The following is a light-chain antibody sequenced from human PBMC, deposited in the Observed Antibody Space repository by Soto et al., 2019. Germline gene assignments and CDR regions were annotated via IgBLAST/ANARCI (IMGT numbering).Light chain of an antibody. J-gene: IGKJ5*01. Sequence: EIVLTQSPGTLSLSPGERATLSCRAIQSVSSSYLAWYQQKPGQASRLLIYDAFNRATGIPARFSGSGSGTDFTLTISSLEPEDFAVYYCQQRSNWPPITFGQGTRLEIK. V-gene: IGKV3-11*01. CDR1: QSVSSSY. CDR2: DAF. CDR3: QQRSNWPPIT.